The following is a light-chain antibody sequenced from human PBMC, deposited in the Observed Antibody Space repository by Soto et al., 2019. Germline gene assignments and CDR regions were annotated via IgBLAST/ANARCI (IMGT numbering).Light chain of an antibody. Sequence: QYVLTQPRSVSGSPGQSVTISCTGTTNDVGGHDYVSCYQQYPGKAPKLLLSSVSRRPSGVPDRFSGSKSGNTASLTISGLQAEDEADYYCCSYAGSYTYVFGTGTKATV. V-gene: IGLV2-11*01. CDR1: TNDVGGHDY. CDR3: CSYAGSYTYV. J-gene: IGLJ1*01. CDR2: SVS.